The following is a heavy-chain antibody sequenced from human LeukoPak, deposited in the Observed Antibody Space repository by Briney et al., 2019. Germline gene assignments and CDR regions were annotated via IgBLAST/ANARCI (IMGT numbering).Heavy chain of an antibody. CDR2: ISAYNGNT. CDR3: ARDVVVVPAAMIDIDYYGMDV. V-gene: IGHV1-18*04. CDR1: GYTFTSYS. Sequence: ASVKVSCKASGYTFTSYSISWVRQAPGQGLEWMGWISAYNGNTNYAQKLQGRVTMTTDTSTSTAYMELRSLRSDDTAVYYCARDVVVVPAAMIDIDYYGMDVWGKGTTVTVSS. J-gene: IGHJ6*04. D-gene: IGHD2-2*01.